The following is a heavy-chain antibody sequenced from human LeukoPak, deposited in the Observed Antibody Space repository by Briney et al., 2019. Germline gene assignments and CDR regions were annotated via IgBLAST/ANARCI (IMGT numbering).Heavy chain of an antibody. Sequence: PSETLSLTCTVSGGSISSGGYYWSWIRQPPGKGLEWIGYIYHSGSTYYNPSLKSRVTISVDRSKNQFSLKLSSVTAADTAVYYCARDHGSGSRPTNWFDPWGQGTLVTVSS. CDR3: ARDHGSGSRPTNWFDP. D-gene: IGHD6-19*01. V-gene: IGHV4-30-2*01. CDR2: IYHSGST. CDR1: GGSISSGGYY. J-gene: IGHJ5*02.